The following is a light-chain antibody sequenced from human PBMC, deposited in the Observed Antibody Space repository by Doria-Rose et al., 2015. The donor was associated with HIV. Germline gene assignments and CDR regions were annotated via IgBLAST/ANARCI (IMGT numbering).Light chain of an antibody. V-gene: IGKV1-5*03. CDR1: QSISNW. J-gene: IGKJ1*01. CDR2: KAS. CDR3: QHFDKYFSWT. Sequence: DIRVTQSPSTLSASVGDRVTITCRASQSISNWLAWYQQKPGQAPKLLIYKASTLQSGVPSRFRDSGSGTEFTLTINSLQPDDFATYYCQHFDKYFSWTFGHGTKVDIK.